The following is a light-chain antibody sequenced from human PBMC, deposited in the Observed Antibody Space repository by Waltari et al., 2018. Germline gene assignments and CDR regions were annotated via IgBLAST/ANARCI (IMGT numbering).Light chain of an antibody. Sequence: SSDLTQPPSLSVSPGQTASIACSGDKLEDKFASWYQQKPGQSPVLVIFQDTKRPSGIPERFSASNSGNTATLTISGAQPMDEAHYYCQAWDSITAFYVFGTGTELTVL. CDR1: KLEDKF. V-gene: IGLV3-1*01. J-gene: IGLJ1*01. CDR3: QAWDSITAFYV. CDR2: QDT.